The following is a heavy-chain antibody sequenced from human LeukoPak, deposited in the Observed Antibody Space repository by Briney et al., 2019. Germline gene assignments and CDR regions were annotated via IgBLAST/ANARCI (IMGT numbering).Heavy chain of an antibody. Sequence: ASVKVSCKASGYTFTSYAMHWVRQAPGQRLEWMGWINAGNGNTKYAQKLQGRVTMTTDTSTSTAYMELRSLRSDDTAVYYCARDLDSSSWYPTYYYGMDVWGQGTTVTVSS. D-gene: IGHD6-13*01. V-gene: IGHV1-3*01. CDR1: GYTFTSYA. CDR3: ARDLDSSSWYPTYYYGMDV. J-gene: IGHJ6*02. CDR2: INAGNGNT.